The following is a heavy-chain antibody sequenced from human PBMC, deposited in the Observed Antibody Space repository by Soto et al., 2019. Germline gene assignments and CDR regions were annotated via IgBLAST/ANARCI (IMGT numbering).Heavy chain of an antibody. D-gene: IGHD1-26*01. CDR2: IYYSGST. CDR1: GGSISSYY. J-gene: IGHJ3*02. Sequence: SETLTLTCTVSGGSISSYYWSWIRQPPGKGLEWIGYIYYSGSTNYNPSLKSRVTISVDTSKNQFSLKLSSVTAADTAVYYCARSGSYYAFDIWGQGTMVTVS. CDR3: ARSGSYYAFDI. V-gene: IGHV4-59*01.